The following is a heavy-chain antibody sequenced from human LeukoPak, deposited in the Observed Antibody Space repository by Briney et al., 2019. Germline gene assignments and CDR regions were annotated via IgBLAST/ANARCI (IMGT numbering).Heavy chain of an antibody. J-gene: IGHJ4*02. CDR2: IYYTGST. CDR3: VRVDYDHSLDD. Sequence: SETLSLTCTVSGGSIDTFYWNWIRQPPGKGLEWLGYIYYTGSTNYNPSLTSRVTISLDTSKNQFSLRLTSVTAADSAMYYCVRVDYDHSLDDWGQGILVTVSS. D-gene: IGHD4-17*01. V-gene: IGHV4-59*01. CDR1: GGSIDTFY.